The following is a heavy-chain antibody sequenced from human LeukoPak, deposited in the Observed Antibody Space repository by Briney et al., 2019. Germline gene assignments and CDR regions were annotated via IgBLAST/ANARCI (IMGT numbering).Heavy chain of an antibody. V-gene: IGHV4-38-2*01. CDR3: ARSTGYNNGNADDH. Sequence: GSLRLSCAASGFTFSSYGMSWVRQAPGKGLEWIGSIYYSGSTYYNPSLKSRVTISVDTSKNQFSLKMKSVTAADTAIYYCARSTGYNNGNADDHWGQGTLVTISA. J-gene: IGHJ5*02. D-gene: IGHD5-18*01. CDR2: IYYSGST. CDR1: GFTFSSYG.